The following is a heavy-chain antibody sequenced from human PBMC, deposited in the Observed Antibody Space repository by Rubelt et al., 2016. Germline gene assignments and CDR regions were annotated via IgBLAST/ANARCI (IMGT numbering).Heavy chain of an antibody. CDR3: ARGLLGSGYYDY. CDR1: GGSFSGYY. CDR2: INHSGST. D-gene: IGHD3-3*01. V-gene: IGHV4-34*01. J-gene: IGHJ4*02. Sequence: QVQLQQWGAGLLKPSETLSLTCAVYGGSFSGYYWSWIRQPPGKGLEWIGEINHSGSTNYNPSLKGRVTSAVEPSKNQCSLKVRFGTAADTAVYYCARGLLGSGYYDYWGQGTLVTVSS.